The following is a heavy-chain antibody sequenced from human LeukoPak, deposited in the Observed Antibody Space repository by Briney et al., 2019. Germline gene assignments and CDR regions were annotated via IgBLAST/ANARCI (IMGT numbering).Heavy chain of an antibody. CDR3: ATGQSFTRVFDY. J-gene: IGHJ4*02. CDR2: ISGSGAIA. Sequence: PGGSLRLSCAVSGFTYSSYAMSWVHQAPGKGLEWVSGISGSGAIAYYADSVKGRFTISRDNSKNTLYLQMNSLRAEDTAVYYCATGQSFTRVFDYWGQGTLVTVSS. CDR1: GFTYSSYA. D-gene: IGHD1-1*01. V-gene: IGHV3-23*01.